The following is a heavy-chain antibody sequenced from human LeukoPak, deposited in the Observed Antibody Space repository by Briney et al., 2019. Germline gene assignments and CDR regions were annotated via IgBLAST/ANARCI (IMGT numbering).Heavy chain of an antibody. J-gene: IGHJ4*02. CDR2: ISYDGSNI. V-gene: IGHV3-30*18. D-gene: IGHD2-15*01. Sequence: GGSLRLSRAASGFTFSSYGMHWVRQAPGKGLELVAVISYDGSNIYYAASVKGRFTISRDNSKNTLFLQMNSLRAEDSAVYYCAKGYCSGGSCYSSGFDYWGQGTLVTVSS. CDR3: AKGYCSGGSCYSSGFDY. CDR1: GFTFSSYG.